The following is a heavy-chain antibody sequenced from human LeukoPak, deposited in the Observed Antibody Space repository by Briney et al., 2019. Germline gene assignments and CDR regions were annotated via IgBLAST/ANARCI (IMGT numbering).Heavy chain of an antibody. CDR3: ARSATFGAAAGTLI. D-gene: IGHD6-13*01. CDR2: INPSGGST. V-gene: IGHV1-46*01. J-gene: IGHJ4*02. Sequence: ASVKVSCKASGYTFASYGISWLRQAPGQGLEWMGIINPSGGSTSYAQKFQGRVTMTRDTSTSTAYMELSSLRSEDTAVYYCARSATFGAAAGTLIWGQGTLVTVSS. CDR1: GYTFASYG.